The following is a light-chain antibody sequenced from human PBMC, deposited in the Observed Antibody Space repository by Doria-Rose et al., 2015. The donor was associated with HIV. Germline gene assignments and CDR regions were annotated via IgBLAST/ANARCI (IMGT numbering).Light chain of an antibody. Sequence: DIQVTQSPESLGMSLGERATLNCKSNQSLLYTSKNYLAWYQLKPGQPPKLLIYWASTRQSGVHDRFSVSGSGTDFTLTISSLEAEDVAVYYCQQYYDAPSFGPGTTVDIK. J-gene: IGKJ3*01. CDR1: QSLLYTSKNY. V-gene: IGKV4-1*01. CDR3: QQYYDAPS. CDR2: WAS.